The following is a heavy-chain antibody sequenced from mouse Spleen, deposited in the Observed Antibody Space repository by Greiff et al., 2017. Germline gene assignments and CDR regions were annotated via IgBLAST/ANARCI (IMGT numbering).Heavy chain of an antibody. CDR2: IDPSDSYT. D-gene: IGHD2-3*01. CDR1: GYTFTSYC. Sequence: QVQLQQSGAELVKPGASVSLSCKVSGYTFTSYCLQWVIQSPGQGLEWIGEIDPSDSYTNYNQKFKGKATLTVDTSSSTAYMQLNSLTSEDSAVYYCARRGGYYVLDYWGQGTSVTVSS. J-gene: IGHJ4*01. CDR3: ARRGGYYVLDY. V-gene: IGHV1-50*01.